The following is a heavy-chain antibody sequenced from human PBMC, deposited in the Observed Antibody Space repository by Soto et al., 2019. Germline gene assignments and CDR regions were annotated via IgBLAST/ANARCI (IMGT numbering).Heavy chain of an antibody. D-gene: IGHD3-10*01. V-gene: IGHV3-23*01. CDR3: AKVGTMVRGPELWYMDV. J-gene: IGHJ6*03. Sequence: GGSLRLSCAASGFTFSSYAMSWVRQAPGKGLEWVSAISGSGGSTYYADSVKGRFTISRDNSKNTLYLQMNSLRAEDTAVYYCAKVGTMVRGPELWYMDVWGKGTTVTVSS. CDR2: ISGSGGST. CDR1: GFTFSSYA.